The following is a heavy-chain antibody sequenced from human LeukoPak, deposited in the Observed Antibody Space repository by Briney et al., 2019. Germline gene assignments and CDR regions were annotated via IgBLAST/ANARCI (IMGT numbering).Heavy chain of an antibody. V-gene: IGHV1-69*06. CDR1: GGTFSSYA. CDR3: ARGRVEWELLTDY. Sequence: SVKVSCKASGGTFSSYAISWVRQSPGQELEWMGGIMPIFGTANYAQKFQGRVTITADKSTSTAYMELSSLRSEDTAVYYCARGRVEWELLTDYWGQGTLVTVSS. CDR2: IMPIFGTA. J-gene: IGHJ4*02. D-gene: IGHD1-26*01.